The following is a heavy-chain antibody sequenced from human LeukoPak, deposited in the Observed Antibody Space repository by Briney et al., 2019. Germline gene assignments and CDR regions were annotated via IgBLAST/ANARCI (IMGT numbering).Heavy chain of an antibody. V-gene: IGHV5-51*01. CDR3: ASHPPHYFFGGVYYYYRDG. CDR2: IYPGDSDT. J-gene: IGHJ6*03. D-gene: IGHD3-16*01. CDR1: GYSFTSYW. Sequence: GESLKISCKGSGYSFTSYWIGWVRQMPGKGLEWMGIIYPGDSDTRYSPSFQGQVTISADKSISTAHLQWSSLKASDTALYYCASHPPHYFFGGVYYYYRDGGGKGPTAPV.